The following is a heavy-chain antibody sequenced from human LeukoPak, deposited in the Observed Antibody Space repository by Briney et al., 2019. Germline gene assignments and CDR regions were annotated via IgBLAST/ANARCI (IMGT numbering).Heavy chain of an antibody. J-gene: IGHJ4*02. D-gene: IGHD3-22*01. CDR3: VRDKYDSSGRFDY. CDR2: ISGGGGTI. V-gene: IGHV3-48*03. Sequence: GGSLRLSCAASGFTFSSYEMNWVRQAPGKGLEWVSYISGGGGTIYYVDSVKGRFTISRDNAKSSLYLQMNSLRAEDTAVYYCVRDKYDSSGRFDYWGQGTLDTVSS. CDR1: GFTFSSYE.